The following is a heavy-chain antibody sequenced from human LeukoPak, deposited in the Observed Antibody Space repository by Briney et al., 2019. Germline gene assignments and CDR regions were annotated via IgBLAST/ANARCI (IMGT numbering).Heavy chain of an antibody. Sequence: GGSLRLSCAASGFTFRDAWLSWVRQAPGKGLEWVGRIQDGGTTDYAAPVKGRFTISRADSKATLFLQMNSLKTEDTAIYYCTTVSHFYLGGQGTLVTVSS. V-gene: IGHV3-15*01. J-gene: IGHJ4*02. CDR2: IQDGGTT. CDR1: GFTFRDAW. CDR3: TTVSHFYL. D-gene: IGHD2/OR15-2a*01.